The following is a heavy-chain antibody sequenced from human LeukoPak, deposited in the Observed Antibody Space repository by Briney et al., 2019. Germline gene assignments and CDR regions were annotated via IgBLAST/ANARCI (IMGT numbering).Heavy chain of an antibody. CDR3: ARRCSGGSCYNY. CDR1: GGSFSGYY. J-gene: IGHJ4*02. Sequence: SETLSLTCAVYGGSFSGYYWSWIRQPPGKGLEWIGEINHSGSTNYNPSLKSRVTISVDTSKNQFSLKLSSVTAADTAVYYCARRCSGGSCYNYWVQGTLVTVSS. V-gene: IGHV4-34*01. CDR2: INHSGST. D-gene: IGHD2-15*01.